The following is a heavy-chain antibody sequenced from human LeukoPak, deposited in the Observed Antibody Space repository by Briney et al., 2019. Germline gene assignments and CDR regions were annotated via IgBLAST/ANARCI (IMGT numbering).Heavy chain of an antibody. V-gene: IGHV3-23*01. J-gene: IGHJ4*02. CDR1: GFTFSSYA. CDR3: AKDPHYDFWSGNYFDY. D-gene: IGHD3-3*01. CDR2: TSGSGIST. Sequence: GGSLRLSCAASGFTFSSYAMSWVRQAPGKGLEWVSATSGSGISTYYADSVRGRFTISRDNSKNTLYLQMNSPRAEDTAVYYCAKDPHYDFWSGNYFDYWGQGTLVTVSS.